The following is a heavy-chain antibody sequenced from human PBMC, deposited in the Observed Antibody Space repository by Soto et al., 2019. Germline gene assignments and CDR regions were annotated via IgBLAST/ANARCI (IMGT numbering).Heavy chain of an antibody. D-gene: IGHD3-3*01. CDR3: AAVPVLRFLQWSRAYFDY. V-gene: IGHV1-58*01. CDR2: LVVGSGNT. Sequence: SVKVSCKTCGFMFTSSAVQWVRQALGQRLEWIGWLVVGSGNTHYAQHFQERVTLTRDMSTGTAYMELSSLRSEDTAVYYCAAVPVLRFLQWSRAYFDYWGQGTLVTVSS. J-gene: IGHJ4*02. CDR1: GFMFTSSA.